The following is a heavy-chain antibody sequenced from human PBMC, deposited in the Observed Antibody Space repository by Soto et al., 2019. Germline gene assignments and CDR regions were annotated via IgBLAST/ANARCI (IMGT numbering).Heavy chain of an antibody. V-gene: IGHV4-31*02. CDR3: ARAGITETWFDP. D-gene: IGHD1-20*01. CDR1: GGSISSGGYY. CDR2: IYYSGST. Sequence: SETLSLTWTVSGGSISSGGYYWSWIRQHPGKGLEWIGYIYYSGSTYYNPSLKSRVTISVDTSKNQFSLKLSSVTAADTAVYYCARAGITETWFDPWGQGTLVTVSS. J-gene: IGHJ5*02.